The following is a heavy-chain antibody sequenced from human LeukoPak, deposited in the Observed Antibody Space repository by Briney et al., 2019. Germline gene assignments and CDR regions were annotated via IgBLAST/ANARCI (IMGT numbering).Heavy chain of an antibody. CDR2: INPNSGGT. Sequence: GASVKVSCKASGYTFTSYGISWVRQAPGQGLEWMGWINPNSGGTNYAQKFQGRVTMTRDTSISTAYMELSRLRSDDTAVYYCASGSFPGWYKHWFDPWGQGTLVTVSS. CDR3: ASGSFPGWYKHWFDP. CDR1: GYTFTSYG. D-gene: IGHD6-19*01. J-gene: IGHJ5*02. V-gene: IGHV1-2*02.